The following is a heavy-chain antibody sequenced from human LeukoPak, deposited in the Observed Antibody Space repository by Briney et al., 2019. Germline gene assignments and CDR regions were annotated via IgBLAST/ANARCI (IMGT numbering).Heavy chain of an antibody. V-gene: IGHV4-38-2*02. J-gene: IGHJ2*01. CDR1: GYSISSAYY. CDR2: IYHSGST. Sequence: SETLSLTCTVSGYSISSAYYWGWIRQPPGKGLEWIASIYHSGSTYDNPSLRRRVTISVDTSKNQFSLKLSSVTAADTAVYYCARDRTYYYDSSGYYYEPYWYFDLWGRGTLVTVSS. CDR3: ARDRTYYYDSSGYYYEPYWYFDL. D-gene: IGHD3-22*01.